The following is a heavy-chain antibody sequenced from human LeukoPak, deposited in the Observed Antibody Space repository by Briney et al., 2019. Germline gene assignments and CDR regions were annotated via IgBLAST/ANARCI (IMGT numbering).Heavy chain of an antibody. CDR3: AKDIKRGSGSYNYYYGMDV. V-gene: IGHV3-23*01. D-gene: IGHD3-10*01. J-gene: IGHJ6*02. CDR1: GVTFSSYA. CDR2: SSGSGGST. Sequence: GGSLRLSCAAYGVTFSSYAMSWVRQAPGKGLEWVSASSGSGGSTYYADSVKGRFTISRDNSKNTLYLQMNSLRAEDTAVYYCAKDIKRGSGSYNYYYGMDVWGQGTTVTVSS.